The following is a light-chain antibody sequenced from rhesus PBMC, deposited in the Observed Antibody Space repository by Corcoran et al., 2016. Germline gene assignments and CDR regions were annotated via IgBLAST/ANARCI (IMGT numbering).Light chain of an antibody. Sequence: AIQMTQSPSSLSASVGDTVIITRRASQSIGSNLAWYQQKPGKVPKLLIYAASTLQSEVPSRFSGSGSGTDFTLTISSLQPEDVATYYCQKCDGAPWTFGQGTKVEI. CDR3: QKCDGAPWT. CDR2: AAS. J-gene: IGKJ1*01. V-gene: IGKV1-59*02. CDR1: QSIGSN.